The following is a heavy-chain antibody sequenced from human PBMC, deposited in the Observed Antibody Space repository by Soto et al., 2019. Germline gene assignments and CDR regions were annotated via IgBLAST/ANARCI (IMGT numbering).Heavy chain of an antibody. Sequence: QIQLVESGGGVVQPGRSLRLSCTASGFTFNSYGFNWVRQAAGKGLEWVAVIWYDGNTKYYADSVKGRFTISRDNSRSTVYLHMNSLTAEDTAVYYCARPLVAPVAGPYYYGMDVWGQGTTVTVSS. D-gene: IGHD6-19*01. J-gene: IGHJ6*02. CDR3: ARPLVAPVAGPYYYGMDV. CDR2: IWYDGNTK. V-gene: IGHV3-33*01. CDR1: GFTFNSYG.